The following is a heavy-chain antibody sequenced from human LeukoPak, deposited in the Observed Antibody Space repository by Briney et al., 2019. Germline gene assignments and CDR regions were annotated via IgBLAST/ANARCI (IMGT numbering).Heavy chain of an antibody. Sequence: GGSLRLSCAASGFTFSSYAMHWVRQAPGKGLEYVSAISSNGGSTYYANSVKGRFTISRDDSKNTLYLQMNSLKTEDTAVYYCTTAHSGYDYGYLSYYYYYYMDVWGKGTTVTISS. J-gene: IGHJ6*03. V-gene: IGHV3-64*01. CDR1: GFTFSSYA. CDR3: TTAHSGYDYGYLSYYYYYYMDV. D-gene: IGHD5-12*01. CDR2: ISSNGGST.